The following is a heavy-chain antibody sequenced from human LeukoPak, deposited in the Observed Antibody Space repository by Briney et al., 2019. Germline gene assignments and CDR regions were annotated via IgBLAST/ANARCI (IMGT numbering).Heavy chain of an antibody. Sequence: SETLSLTCTVSGGSISSQYWSWIRQPPGKGLEWIGYVYYTGSTNQNPSLKSRVTISVDTSKNQFSLKLSSVTAADTAVYYCARGGSSWYEVVDYWGQGTLVTVSS. D-gene: IGHD6-13*01. CDR1: GGSISSQY. J-gene: IGHJ4*02. V-gene: IGHV4-59*08. CDR2: VYYTGST. CDR3: ARGGSSWYEVVDY.